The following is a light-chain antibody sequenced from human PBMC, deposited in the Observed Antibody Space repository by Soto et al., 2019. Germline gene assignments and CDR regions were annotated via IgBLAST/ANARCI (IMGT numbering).Light chain of an antibody. V-gene: IGKV1-5*01. CDR3: QHYNGY. CDR1: QNIRSW. J-gene: IGKJ2*01. CDR2: DAS. Sequence: DMPMTQSPTTLSASVGDRVTITCRASQNIRSWMAWYQQKPGKAPKVLIYDASTLESGVPSRFSGSGFGTEFTLTICSLQPDDFATYYCQHYNGYFGQGTKLVIK.